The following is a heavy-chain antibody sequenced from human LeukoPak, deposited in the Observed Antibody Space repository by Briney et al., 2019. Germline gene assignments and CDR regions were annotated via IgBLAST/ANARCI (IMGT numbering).Heavy chain of an antibody. D-gene: IGHD1-26*01. Sequence: GGSLRLSCAASGFTFSSYAMSWVRQAPGKGPEWVSAISGSGGSTYYADSVKGRFTISRDNSKNTLYLQMNSLRAEDTAVYYCAKGAVGAKGPTYFDYWGQGTLVTVSS. CDR3: AKGAVGAKGPTYFDY. CDR2: ISGSGGST. J-gene: IGHJ4*02. V-gene: IGHV3-23*01. CDR1: GFTFSSYA.